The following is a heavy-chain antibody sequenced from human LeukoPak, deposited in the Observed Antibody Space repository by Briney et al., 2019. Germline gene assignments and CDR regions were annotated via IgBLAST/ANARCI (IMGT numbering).Heavy chain of an antibody. CDR3: ARRRTTGTTGYFDY. CDR1: GGSISTYY. D-gene: IGHD1-1*01. J-gene: IGHJ4*02. V-gene: IGHV4-4*09. CDR2: IYPTEST. Sequence: SETLSLTCTVSGGSISTYYWSWIRQPPGKGLEWIGYIYPTESTNYNPSLERRVTISVDTSKSQFSLMLSSVTAADTAFYYCARRRTTGTTGYFDYWGQGILVTVSS.